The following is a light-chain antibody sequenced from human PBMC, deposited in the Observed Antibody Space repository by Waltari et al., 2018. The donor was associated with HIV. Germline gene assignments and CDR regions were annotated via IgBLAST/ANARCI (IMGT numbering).Light chain of an antibody. CDR2: DVN. Sequence: QSALTQPPSASGSPGQSVTISCTGTSSDIGGNNYVSWYQHHPGKAPKLIIYDVNKRPSGVPARCFGSKSGNTASLTVSGLQAEDEADYYCSSYPGSDAWVFGGGTKLTVL. CDR1: SSDIGGNNY. CDR3: SSYPGSDAWV. V-gene: IGLV2-8*01. J-gene: IGLJ3*02.